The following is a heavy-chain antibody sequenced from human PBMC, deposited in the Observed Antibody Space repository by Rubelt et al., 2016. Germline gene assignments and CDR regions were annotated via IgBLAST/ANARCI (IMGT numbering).Heavy chain of an antibody. Sequence: QVQLVQSGAEVKKPGASVKVSCKASGYTFTSYGISWVRQAPGQGLEWMGWISAYDGNTNYAQKRQGRVTMTTDTSTSTADMELRSLRSDDTAVYFCARDQLALYAFDIWGQGTMVTVSS. CDR2: ISAYDGNT. CDR1: GYTFTSYG. CDR3: ARDQLALYAFDI. V-gene: IGHV1-18*01. D-gene: IGHD1-1*01. J-gene: IGHJ3*02.